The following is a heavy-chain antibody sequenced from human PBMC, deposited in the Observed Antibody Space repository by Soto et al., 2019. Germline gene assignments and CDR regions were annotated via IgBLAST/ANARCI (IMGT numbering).Heavy chain of an antibody. J-gene: IGHJ4*02. D-gene: IGHD2-15*01. Sequence: VHLLESGGGLVQPGGSLRLSCATSGFTFSSYAMSWVRQAPGKGLEWVSDISGSGGSTYYAESGKGRFTISRDNSKNTVYLQLNCLRAEDTAVDYCAKPGYCSGGSCYVSGTSRYYFDYWGLGDLATVSS. V-gene: IGHV3-23*01. CDR3: AKPGYCSGGSCYVSGTSRYYFDY. CDR2: ISGSGGST. CDR1: GFTFSSYA.